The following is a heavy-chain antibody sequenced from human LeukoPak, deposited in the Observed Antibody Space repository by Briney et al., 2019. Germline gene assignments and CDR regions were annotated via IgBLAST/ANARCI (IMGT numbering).Heavy chain of an antibody. Sequence: SETLSLTCTVSGGSISSSSYYWGWIRQPPGKGQEWIGSVYSTGSTYYNPSLSSRVTMSVDTSKNQFSLKLLSVTAADTAVYYCASTTRSSGYPDYWGQGTLVTVSS. CDR1: GGSISSSSYY. D-gene: IGHD3-22*01. J-gene: IGHJ4*02. CDR3: ASTTRSSGYPDY. CDR2: VYSTGST. V-gene: IGHV4-39*01.